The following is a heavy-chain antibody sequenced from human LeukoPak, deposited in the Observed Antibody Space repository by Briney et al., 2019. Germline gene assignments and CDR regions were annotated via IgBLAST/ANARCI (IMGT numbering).Heavy chain of an antibody. Sequence: PSETLSLTCTVSGGSISGYYWSWIRQPPGKGLEWIGCVHYTGSTNYNPSLKSRVTVSLDTAKEQFSLKLNSVTAADTAVYYCARVGGSYLYYFDYWGQGTLVTVSS. J-gene: IGHJ4*02. CDR3: ARVGGSYLYYFDY. CDR2: VHYTGST. D-gene: IGHD1-26*01. V-gene: IGHV4-59*01. CDR1: GGSISGYY.